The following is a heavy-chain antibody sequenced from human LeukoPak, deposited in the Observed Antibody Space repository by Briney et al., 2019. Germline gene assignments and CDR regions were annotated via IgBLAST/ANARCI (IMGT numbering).Heavy chain of an antibody. D-gene: IGHD2-2*01. CDR2: ISYDGSNK. Sequence: PGGSLRLSCAASGFTFSSYAMHWVRQAPGKGLEWVAVISYDGSNKYYADSVKGRFTISRDNSKNTLYLQMNSLRAEDTAVYYCARDTGSYCSRTSCYEVDYWGQGTLVTVSS. CDR1: GFTFSSYA. CDR3: ARDTGSYCSRTSCYEVDY. V-gene: IGHV3-30-3*01. J-gene: IGHJ4*02.